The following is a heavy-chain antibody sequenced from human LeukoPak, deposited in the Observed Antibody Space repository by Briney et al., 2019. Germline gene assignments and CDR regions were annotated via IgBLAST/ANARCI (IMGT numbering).Heavy chain of an antibody. V-gene: IGHV1-3*01. CDR1: GYTFTNFG. CDR3: ASDGYSYGFDY. D-gene: IGHD5-18*01. J-gene: IGHJ4*02. CDR2: INPGNGNT. Sequence: ASVKISCKASGYTFTNFGIHWVRQAPGQRLEWMGWINPGNGNTKYSQKIQGRVTITRDTSASTAYMELSSVRSEDSAVYYCASDGYSYGFDYWGQGTLVTVSP.